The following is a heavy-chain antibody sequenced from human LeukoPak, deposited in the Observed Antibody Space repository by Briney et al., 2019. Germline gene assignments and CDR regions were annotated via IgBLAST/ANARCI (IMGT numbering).Heavy chain of an antibody. J-gene: IGHJ4*02. V-gene: IGHV1-2*04. CDR2: INPNSGGT. Sequence: GASVKVSCKTSGYTFTDYYIHWARQAPGQGLEWMGWINPNSGGTNYGEKFQGWVTMTRDTSINTTYMEVSRLTSDDTAVFYCARQRGLFGDSTGYWGQGTLVTVSS. CDR1: GYTFTDYY. CDR3: ARQRGLFGDSTGY. D-gene: IGHD4-17*01.